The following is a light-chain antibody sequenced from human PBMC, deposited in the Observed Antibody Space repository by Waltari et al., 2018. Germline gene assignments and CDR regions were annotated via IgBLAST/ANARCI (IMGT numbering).Light chain of an antibody. J-gene: IGLJ2*01. CDR1: SSDVGGYNY. V-gene: IGLV2-14*03. CDR2: DVS. Sequence: QSALTQPASVSGSPGQSITLPCPGTSSDVGGYNYVSWYQQHPGKAPKLMIYDVSNRPSGVSNRFSGSKSGNTASLTISGLQAEDEADYYCSSYISSSTLELFGGGTSLTVL. CDR3: SSYISSSTLEL.